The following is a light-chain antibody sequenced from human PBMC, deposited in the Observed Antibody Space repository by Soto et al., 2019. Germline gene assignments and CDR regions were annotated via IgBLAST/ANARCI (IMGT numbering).Light chain of an antibody. CDR1: SSDVGGYNY. CDR2: DVS. J-gene: IGLJ2*01. V-gene: IGLV2-14*01. Sequence: QSALTQPASVSGSPGQSITISCTGTSSDVGGYNYVSWYQQHPGQAPKLMIYDVSNRPSGVSNRFSGSTSGNTASLTISGLQAEDEADYYCSSYTSSSTRVFGGGTKLTVL. CDR3: SSYTSSSTRV.